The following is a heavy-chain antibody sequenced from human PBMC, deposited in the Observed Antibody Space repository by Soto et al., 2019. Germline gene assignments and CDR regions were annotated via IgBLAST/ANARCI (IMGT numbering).Heavy chain of an antibody. CDR2: INHSGST. D-gene: IGHD6-6*01. V-gene: IGHV4-34*01. CDR1: GGSFSGYY. CDR3: ARQLRSSIDY. Sequence: QVQLQQWGAGLLKPSETLSLTCAVYGGSFSGYYWSWIRQPPGKGLEWIGEINHSGSTNYNPSLKSRVAISVDTSKNQFSLKLCSVTAADTAVYYCARQLRSSIDYWGQGTLVTVSS. J-gene: IGHJ4*02.